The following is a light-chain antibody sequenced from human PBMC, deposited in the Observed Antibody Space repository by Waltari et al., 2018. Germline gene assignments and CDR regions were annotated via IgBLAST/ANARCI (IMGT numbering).Light chain of an antibody. CDR1: KGINNY. Sequence: EIQMTQYPSSLSASVGDRVTITCRASKGINNYLSWYQQKPGKAPKRLIYYASSLESGVPSRFSGSGSGTDYTLTISSLQPEDIATYYCQQYDNFPWTFGQGTKVEIK. J-gene: IGKJ1*01. CDR2: YAS. CDR3: QQYDNFPWT. V-gene: IGKV1-33*01.